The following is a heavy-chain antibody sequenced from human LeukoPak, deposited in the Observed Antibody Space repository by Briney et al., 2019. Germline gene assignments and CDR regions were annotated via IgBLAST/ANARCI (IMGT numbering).Heavy chain of an antibody. CDR1: GGSISSYY. CDR2: IYYSGST. D-gene: IGHD6-13*01. V-gene: IGHV4-59*01. J-gene: IGHJ5*02. Sequence: PSETLSLTCTVSGGSISSYYWSRIRQPPGKGLEWIGYIYYSGSTNYNPSLKSRVTISVDTSKNQFSLKLSSVTAADTAVYYCARSLVAAAGNFEFGCWFDPWGQGTLVTVSP. CDR3: ARSLVAAAGNFEFGCWFDP.